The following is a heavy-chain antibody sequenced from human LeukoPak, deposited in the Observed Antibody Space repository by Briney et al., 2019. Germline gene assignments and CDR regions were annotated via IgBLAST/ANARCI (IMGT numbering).Heavy chain of an antibody. D-gene: IGHD3-3*01. V-gene: IGHV4-34*01. CDR3: ARGGRRAIFGVVRPFYYGMDV. CDR2: INHSGST. J-gene: IGHJ6*02. Sequence: SETLSLTCAVYGGSFSGYYWSWIRQPPGKGLEWIGEINHSGSTNYNPSLKSRVTISVDTSKNQFSLELSSVTAADTAVYYCARGGRRAIFGVVRPFYYGMDVWGQGTTVTVSS. CDR1: GGSFSGYY.